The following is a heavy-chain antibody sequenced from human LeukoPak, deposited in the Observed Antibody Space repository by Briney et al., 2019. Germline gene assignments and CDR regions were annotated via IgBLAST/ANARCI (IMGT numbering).Heavy chain of an antibody. CDR2: IYTSGST. D-gene: IGHD6-13*01. V-gene: IGHV4-61*02. J-gene: IGHJ4*02. Sequence: PSETLSLTCTVSGGSISSGNYYWSWIRQPAGKGLEWIGRIYTSGSTNYNPSLKSRVTISIDTSKNQFSLKLSSVTAADTAVYYCARRAATGTFDYWGQGTLVTVSS. CDR3: ARRAATGTFDY. CDR1: GGSISSGNYY.